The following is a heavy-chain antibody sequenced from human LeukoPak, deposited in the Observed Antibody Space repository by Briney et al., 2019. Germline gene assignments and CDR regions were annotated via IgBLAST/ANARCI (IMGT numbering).Heavy chain of an antibody. CDR2: IYYSGST. Sequence: SETLSLTCTVSGGSISSYYWSWLRQPPGKGLEWIGYIYYSGSTNYNPSLKSRVTISVDTSKNQFSLKLSSVTAADTAVYYCAREYYYDSSGYSHDAFDIWGQGTMVTVSS. CDR1: GGSISSYY. V-gene: IGHV4-59*01. D-gene: IGHD3-22*01. J-gene: IGHJ3*02. CDR3: AREYYYDSSGYSHDAFDI.